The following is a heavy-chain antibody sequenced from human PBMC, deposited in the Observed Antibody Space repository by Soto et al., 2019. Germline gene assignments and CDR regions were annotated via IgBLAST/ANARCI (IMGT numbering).Heavy chain of an antibody. CDR3: ARDLWIAEAESPNWFDT. J-gene: IGHJ5*02. CDR2: ISSSSSYI. CDR1: GFTFSSYS. V-gene: IGHV3-21*01. Sequence: PGGSLRLSCAASGFTFSSYSMNWVRQAPGKGLEWVSSISSSSSYIYYADSVKGRFTISRDNAKNSLYLQMNSLRAEDTAVYYCARDLWIAEAESPNWFDTWAQGTLVTVSS. D-gene: IGHD6-13*01.